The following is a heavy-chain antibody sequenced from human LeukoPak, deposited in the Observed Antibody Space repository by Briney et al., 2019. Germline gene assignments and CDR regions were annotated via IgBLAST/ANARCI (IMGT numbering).Heavy chain of an antibody. J-gene: IGHJ4*02. V-gene: IGHV3-23*01. CDR1: GFTFSSYA. D-gene: IGHD4-23*01. CDR3: AKGSGGSRADGSYFDY. Sequence: GGSLRLSCAASGFTFSSYAMSWVRQAPGKGLEWVSAISSSGGSTYYADSVKGRFTISRDNSKNTLFLQMDSLRPEDTAVYYCAKGSGGSRADGSYFDYWGQGTLVTVSS. CDR2: ISSSGGST.